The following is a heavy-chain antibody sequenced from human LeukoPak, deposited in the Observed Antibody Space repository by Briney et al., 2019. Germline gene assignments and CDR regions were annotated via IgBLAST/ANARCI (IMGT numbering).Heavy chain of an antibody. V-gene: IGHV3-66*01. CDR3: ARGYSYGPEAAPDY. CDR1: GFTVSSNY. J-gene: IGHJ4*02. Sequence: GGSLRLSCVASGFTVSSNYMSWVRQAPGKGPEWLSVIYRGGTTYYAGSVKGRFTISRDDSKNTLYLQKNSLRAEDTAVYYCARGYSYGPEAAPDYWGQGTLVTVSS. D-gene: IGHD5-18*01. CDR2: IYRGGTT.